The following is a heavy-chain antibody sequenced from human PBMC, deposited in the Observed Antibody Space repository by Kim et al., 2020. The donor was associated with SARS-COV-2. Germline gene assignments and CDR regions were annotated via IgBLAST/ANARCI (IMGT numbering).Heavy chain of an antibody. D-gene: IGHD2-21*02. CDR1: GYTFTTYH. CDR3: ARRIAYCGVDCYSLGY. J-gene: IGHJ4*02. V-gene: IGHV1-46*01. Sequence: ASVKVSCKASGYTFTTYHIHWVRQAPGQGLEWMGIINPNGGNTNYAQKFRGRLTITGDTSTNTVYMELSSLRSEDTAVYYFARRIAYCGVDCYSLGYWGQ. CDR2: INPNGGNT.